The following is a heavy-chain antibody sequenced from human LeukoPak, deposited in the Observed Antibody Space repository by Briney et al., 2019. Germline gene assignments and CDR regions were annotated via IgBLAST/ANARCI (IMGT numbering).Heavy chain of an antibody. D-gene: IGHD2/OR15-2a*01. J-gene: IGHJ3*02. CDR3: ASPFLDGSQTSDI. V-gene: IGHV3-30*02. Sequence: PGGSLRLSCAASGFNFSSYGMHWVRQAPGKGLEWLAFIRYDGTNKYYADSVKGRLTISRDNSKNTLYLQMNSLRAEDTAFYYCASPFLDGSQTSDIWGQGTMVTVSP. CDR2: IRYDGTNK. CDR1: GFNFSSYG.